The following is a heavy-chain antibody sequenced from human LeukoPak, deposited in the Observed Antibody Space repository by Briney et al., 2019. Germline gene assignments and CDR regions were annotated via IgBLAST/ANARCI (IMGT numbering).Heavy chain of an antibody. Sequence: SETLSLTCTVSGGSISSYYWSWIRQPAGKGLEWIGRIYTSGSTNYNPSLKSRVTMSVDTSKNQFSLKLSSVTAADTAVYYRARGVVRGVKNYYYYMDVWGKGTTVTVSS. CDR2: IYTSGST. D-gene: IGHD3-10*01. CDR3: ARGVVRGVKNYYYYMDV. CDR1: GGSISSYY. V-gene: IGHV4-4*07. J-gene: IGHJ6*03.